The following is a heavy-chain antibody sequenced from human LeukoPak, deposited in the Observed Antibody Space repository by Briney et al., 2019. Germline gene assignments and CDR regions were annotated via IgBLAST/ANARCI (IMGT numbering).Heavy chain of an antibody. V-gene: IGHV3-30*18. CDR3: AKEVLYCSGGSCYDY. D-gene: IGHD2-15*01. J-gene: IGHJ4*02. CDR2: ISYDGSNK. Sequence: SGGSLRLSCAASGFTFSSYGMHWVRQAPGKGLEWVAVISYDGSNKYYADSVKGRFTISRDNSKNTLYLQMNSLRAEDTAVYYCAKEVLYCSGGSCYDYWGQGTLVTVSS. CDR1: GFTFSSYG.